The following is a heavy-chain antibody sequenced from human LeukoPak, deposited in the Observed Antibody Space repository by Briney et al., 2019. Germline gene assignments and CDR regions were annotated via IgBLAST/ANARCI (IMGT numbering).Heavy chain of an antibody. Sequence: GGSLRFSCAASGFTFSSNWMHWVRQVPGKGLVWVSRINTDGSGASYADSVKGRFTISRDNAKNTLYLQMNSLRAEDTAVYYCARHGYTYGFDTWGQGTLVTVSS. CDR2: INTDGSGA. J-gene: IGHJ5*02. V-gene: IGHV3-74*01. CDR1: GFTFSSNW. CDR3: ARHGYTYGFDT. D-gene: IGHD5-18*01.